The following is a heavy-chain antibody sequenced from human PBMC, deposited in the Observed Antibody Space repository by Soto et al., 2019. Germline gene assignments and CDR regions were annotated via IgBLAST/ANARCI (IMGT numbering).Heavy chain of an antibody. Sequence: ASVKVSCKASGYTFTSYDINWVRQATGQGLEWMGWMNPNSGNTGYAQKFQGRVTMTRNTSISTAYMELSSLRSEDTAVYYCARGGEAEYDILTGYDSPHLGYYYYGMDVWGQGTTVTFSS. D-gene: IGHD3-9*01. V-gene: IGHV1-8*01. CDR1: GYTFTSYD. CDR3: ARGGEAEYDILTGYDSPHLGYYYYGMDV. CDR2: MNPNSGNT. J-gene: IGHJ6*02.